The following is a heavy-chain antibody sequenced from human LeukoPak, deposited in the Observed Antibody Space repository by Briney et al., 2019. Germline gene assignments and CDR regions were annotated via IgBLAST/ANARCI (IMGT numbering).Heavy chain of an antibody. J-gene: IGHJ4*02. Sequence: SVKVSCKASGFTFISSAVQWVRQARGQRLEWIGWIVVGTGNTNYAQKFQERVTITRDMSTNTAYMELNSLRAEDTAVYYCAKDTVLWFGELWSRDYWGQGTLVTVSS. CDR1: GFTFISSA. CDR2: IVVGTGNT. V-gene: IGHV1-58*01. D-gene: IGHD3-10*01. CDR3: AKDTVLWFGELWSRDY.